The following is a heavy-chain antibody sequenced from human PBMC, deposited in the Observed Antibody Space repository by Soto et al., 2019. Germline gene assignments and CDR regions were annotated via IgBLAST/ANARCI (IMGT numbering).Heavy chain of an antibody. CDR1: GYRFTSYW. D-gene: IGHD3-22*01. J-gene: IGHJ5*02. Sequence: GESLKISCRTSGYRFTSYWIAWVRQMPGKGLEWMGSIFPSDSDTRYSPSFQGQVTISADRSTSTVFLQWASLKASDPAVYFCARKDKSGYYNWFDPWGQGTLVTVSS. CDR3: ARKDKSGYYNWFDP. V-gene: IGHV5-51*01. CDR2: IFPSDSDT.